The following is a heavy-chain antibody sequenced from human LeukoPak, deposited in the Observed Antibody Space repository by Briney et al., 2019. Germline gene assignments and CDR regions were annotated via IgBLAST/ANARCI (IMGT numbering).Heavy chain of an antibody. CDR1: GYTFTGYY. Sequence: ASVKVSCKASGYTFTGYYMHWVRQAPGQGLKWMGWINPNSGGTNYAQKFQGRVTMTRDTSISTAYMELSRLRSDDTAVYYCATGVAGTYYYYYGMDVWGQGTTVTVSS. J-gene: IGHJ6*02. CDR3: ATGVAGTYYYYYGMDV. V-gene: IGHV1-2*02. D-gene: IGHD6-19*01. CDR2: INPNSGGT.